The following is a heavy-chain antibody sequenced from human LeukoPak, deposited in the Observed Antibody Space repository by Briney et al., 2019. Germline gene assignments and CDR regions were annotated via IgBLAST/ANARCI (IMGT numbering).Heavy chain of an antibody. CDR2: INHSGST. Sequence: SETLPLTCAVYGGSFSGYYWSWIRQPPGKGLEWIGEINHSGSTNYNPSLKSRVIISVDTSKNQFSLKLSSVTAADTAVYYCARHYYGSGRPSSRSQSDDYWGQGTLVTVSS. J-gene: IGHJ4*02. CDR1: GGSFSGYY. D-gene: IGHD3-10*01. V-gene: IGHV4-34*01. CDR3: ARHYYGSGRPSSRSQSDDY.